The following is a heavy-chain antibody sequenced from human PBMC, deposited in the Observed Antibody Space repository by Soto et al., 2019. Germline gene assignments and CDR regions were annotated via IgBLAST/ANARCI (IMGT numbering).Heavy chain of an antibody. CDR2: IWSDGTNE. Sequence: QVQLVESGGGVAQPGRSLRLSCAASGFIFGTHGMHWVRQAPGKGLEWVAVIWSDGTNEYYAASVEGRFTISRDNTKNTLYLQMNSLRDEDTAVYYCARDSFDIWGQGTMVTVSS. J-gene: IGHJ3*02. CDR3: ARDSFDI. V-gene: IGHV3-33*01. CDR1: GFIFGTHG.